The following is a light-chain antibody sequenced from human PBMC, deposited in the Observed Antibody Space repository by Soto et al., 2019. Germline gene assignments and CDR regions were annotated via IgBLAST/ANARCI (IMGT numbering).Light chain of an antibody. J-gene: IGKJ3*01. Sequence: EIVLTQSPGTLSLSPGERATLSCRASPSVSSSYLAWYQQKPGQAPRLLIYGASSRATGIPDRFSGSGSGTDFTLTISRLEPEDFAVYYCKQYGSSPPITFGPGTKVDIK. CDR1: PSVSSSY. V-gene: IGKV3-20*01. CDR2: GAS. CDR3: KQYGSSPPIT.